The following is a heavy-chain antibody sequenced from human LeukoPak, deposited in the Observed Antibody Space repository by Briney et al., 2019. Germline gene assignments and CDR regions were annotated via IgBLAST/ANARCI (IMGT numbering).Heavy chain of an antibody. CDR2: INHSGST. J-gene: IGHJ4*02. CDR3: ARRGRDDFWSGYYPLLVY. CDR1: KFAFSSYA. V-gene: IGHV4-34*01. Sequence: GSLRLSCAASKFAFSSYAMSWVRQPPGKGLEWIGEINHSGSTNYNPSLKSRVTISVDTSKNQFSLKLSSVTAADTAVYYCARRGRDDFWSGYYPLLVYWGQGTLVTVSS. D-gene: IGHD3-3*01.